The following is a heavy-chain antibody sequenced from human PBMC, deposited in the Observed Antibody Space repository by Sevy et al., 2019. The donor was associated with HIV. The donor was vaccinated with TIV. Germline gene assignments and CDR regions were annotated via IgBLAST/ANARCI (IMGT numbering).Heavy chain of an antibody. V-gene: IGHV4-30-4*02. D-gene: IGHD3-3*01. J-gene: IGHJ4*02. CDR1: GGSISSGDYY. Sequence: SDTLSLTCTVSGGSISSGDYYWSWIRQPPGKGLEWIGYIYYSGSTYYNPSLKSRVTISVDTSKNQFSLKLSSVTAADTAVYYCARGGYREPSTIFGVDNPLDYWGQGTLVTVSS. CDR2: IYYSGST. CDR3: ARGGYREPSTIFGVDNPLDY.